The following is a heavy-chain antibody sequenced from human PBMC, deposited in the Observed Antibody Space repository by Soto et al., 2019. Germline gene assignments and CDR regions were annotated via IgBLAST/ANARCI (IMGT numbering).Heavy chain of an antibody. CDR2: VSGSGDTT. CDR1: GIIFNGFG. J-gene: IGHJ4*02. Sequence: GSLRLSCAASGIIFNGFGMHWVRQAPGKGLEWVSAVSGSGDTTYYADSVKGRFTISRDNSQNTLYLQMNSLKADDSAVYYCARDEHDSSGYYYDYWGQGTPVTVSS. CDR3: ARDEHDSSGYYYDY. V-gene: IGHV3-23*01. D-gene: IGHD3-22*01.